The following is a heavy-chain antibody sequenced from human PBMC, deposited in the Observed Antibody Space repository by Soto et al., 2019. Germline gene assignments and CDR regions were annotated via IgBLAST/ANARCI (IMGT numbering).Heavy chain of an antibody. J-gene: IGHJ5*02. CDR1: GGSISSGGYY. Sequence: QVQLQESGPGLVKPSQTLSLTCTVSGGSISSGGYYWNWIRQHPGKGLEWIGYIYYIGSTSYTPSLKSRVTLSLDTSKNQFSLKLSSVTAADTAVYYCARSVFPWGQGTLVTVSS. CDR2: IYYIGST. V-gene: IGHV4-31*03. CDR3: ARSVFP.